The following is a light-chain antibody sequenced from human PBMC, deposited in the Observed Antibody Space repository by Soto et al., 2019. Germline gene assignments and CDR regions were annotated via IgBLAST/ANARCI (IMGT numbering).Light chain of an antibody. Sequence: DIVLTQSPGTLSLSPVERATLSCRASQTVSSSSLAWYQQKPGQAPRLLIFGASTRAAGFPDRFSGSGSGTDFTLTISRLEPEDFAVYYCQQYGSSPLTFGGGTKVDIK. J-gene: IGKJ4*01. CDR3: QQYGSSPLT. CDR1: QTVSSSS. CDR2: GAS. V-gene: IGKV3-20*01.